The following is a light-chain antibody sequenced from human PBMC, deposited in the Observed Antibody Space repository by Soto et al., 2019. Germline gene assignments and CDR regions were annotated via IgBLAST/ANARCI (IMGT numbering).Light chain of an antibody. CDR3: AAWDDSQNAQVV. Sequence: QSVLTQPPSASGTPGQRVTISCSGSSSNIGSNTVNWYQQLPGTAPKLLIYSNNQRPSGVPDRFSGSKSGTSASLAISGLQSEDEADYYCAAWDDSQNAQVVFGGGTKVTVL. J-gene: IGLJ2*01. CDR1: SSNIGSNT. V-gene: IGLV1-44*01. CDR2: SNN.